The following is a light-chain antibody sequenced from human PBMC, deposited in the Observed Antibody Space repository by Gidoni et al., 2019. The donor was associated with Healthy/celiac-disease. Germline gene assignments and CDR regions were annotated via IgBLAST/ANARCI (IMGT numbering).Light chain of an antibody. V-gene: IGKV3-11*01. CDR2: DAS. CDR3: QQLSNWPPWT. J-gene: IGKJ1*01. CDR1: QRVSSY. Sequence: EIVLTQSPATLSLSPGERATRSCRASQRVSSYLAWYQQKPGQAPRLLIYDASNRATGIPSRFSGSGSGTDFTLTISSLEPEDFAVYYCQQLSNWPPWTFXQXTKVEIK.